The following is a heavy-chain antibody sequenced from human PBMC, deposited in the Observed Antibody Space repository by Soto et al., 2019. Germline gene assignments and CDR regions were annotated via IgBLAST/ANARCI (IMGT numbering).Heavy chain of an antibody. V-gene: IGHV3-30-3*01. CDR2: ISYDGSNK. D-gene: IGHD1-26*01. CDR3: ARPSFGSSTGDY. Sequence: GGSLRLSCAASGFTFSSYAMHWVRQAPGKGLEWVAVISYDGSNKYYADSVKGRFTISRDNSKNTLYLQMNSLRAEDTAVYYCARPSFGSSTGDYWGQGTLVTVSS. J-gene: IGHJ4*02. CDR1: GFTFSSYA.